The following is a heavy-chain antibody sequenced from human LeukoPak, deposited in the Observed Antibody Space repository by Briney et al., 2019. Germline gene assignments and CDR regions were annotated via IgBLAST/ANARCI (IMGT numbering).Heavy chain of an antibody. CDR3: ARDLDLIAVAGPLGY. V-gene: IGHV3-30-3*01. Sequence: PGGSLRLSCAASGFTFSSYAMHWIRQAPGKGLEWVAVISYDGSNKYYADSVRGRFTISRDNSKNTLYLQMNSLRAEDTAVYYCARDLDLIAVAGPLGYWGQGTLVTVSS. J-gene: IGHJ4*02. D-gene: IGHD6-19*01. CDR2: ISYDGSNK. CDR1: GFTFSSYA.